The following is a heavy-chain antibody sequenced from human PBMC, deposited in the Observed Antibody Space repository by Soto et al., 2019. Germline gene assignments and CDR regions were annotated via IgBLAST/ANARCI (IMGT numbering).Heavy chain of an antibody. J-gene: IGHJ6*02. CDR1: GYTFTSYG. Sequence: QVQLVQSGAEVKKPGASVKVSCQASGYTFTSYGICWVRQAPGQGLEWMGWISGYNGKTKYAQKLQGRVTLTTDTSTRTAYLELRGLNSDDTAVYYCARRDDVPVYDYYAMDVWGQGTTVTVSS. V-gene: IGHV1-18*04. CDR2: ISGYNGKT. CDR3: ARRDDVPVYDYYAMDV. D-gene: IGHD2-8*01.